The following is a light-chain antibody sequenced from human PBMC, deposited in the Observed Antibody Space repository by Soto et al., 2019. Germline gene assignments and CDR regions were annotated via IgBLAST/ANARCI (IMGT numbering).Light chain of an antibody. CDR3: SSYAGSKSVV. Sequence: QSALTQPPSASGSPGQSVTISCTGTSSDVGGYVSWYQQHPGKAPKLMIYEVRKRPSGVPDRSSGSKSGNTASLTVSGLQAEDEADYYCSSYAGSKSVVFGGGTKLTVL. CDR1: SSDVGGY. V-gene: IGLV2-8*01. J-gene: IGLJ2*01. CDR2: EVR.